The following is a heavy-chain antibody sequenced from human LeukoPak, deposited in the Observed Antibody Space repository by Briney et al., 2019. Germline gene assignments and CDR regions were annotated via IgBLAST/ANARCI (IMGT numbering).Heavy chain of an antibody. V-gene: IGHV4-34*01. CDR3: ARGPREADPGILGYSYYHYGMDI. CDR1: GGSFSGYY. CDR2: INHSGST. J-gene: IGHJ6*02. Sequence: SETLSLTCAVYGGSFSGYYWSWIRQPPGKGLEWIGEINHSGSTSYNPSLQSRVTISVDTSKNQFSLRLNAVTAADTAVYYCARGPREADPGILGYSYYHYGMDIWGQGTTVTVSS. D-gene: IGHD2-15*01.